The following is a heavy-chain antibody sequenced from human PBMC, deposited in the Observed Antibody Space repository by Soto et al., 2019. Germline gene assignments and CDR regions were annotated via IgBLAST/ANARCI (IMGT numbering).Heavy chain of an antibody. CDR1: GGSISSSSYY. D-gene: IGHD6-13*01. Sequence: SETLSLTCTVSGGSISSSSYYWGWIRQPPGKGLEWIGSIFYTGSTYYSPSLKGRLIISVDPSKNQFSLKLTSVTAADTAMYYCARPKTIGAAAGKYYYGMDVWGQGTTVTVSS. CDR2: IFYTGST. J-gene: IGHJ6*02. V-gene: IGHV4-39*01. CDR3: ARPKTIGAAAGKYYYGMDV.